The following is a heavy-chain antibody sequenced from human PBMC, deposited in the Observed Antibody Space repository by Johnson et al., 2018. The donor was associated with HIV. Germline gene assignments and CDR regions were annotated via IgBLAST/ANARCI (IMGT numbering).Heavy chain of an antibody. J-gene: IGHJ3*02. CDR2: IYSDGTT. CDR1: GFTVSSNY. CDR3: ARSSGSYLDDAFDI. V-gene: IGHV3-53*01. Sequence: QLVESGGGLIQPGGSLRLSCAASGFTVSSNYMSWVRQAPVKGLEWVSVIYSDGTTYYADSVKGRFTISRDNSKNTLYLQMNSLRVEDTAVYYCARSSGSYLDDAFDIWGQGTMVTVSS. D-gene: IGHD1-26*01.